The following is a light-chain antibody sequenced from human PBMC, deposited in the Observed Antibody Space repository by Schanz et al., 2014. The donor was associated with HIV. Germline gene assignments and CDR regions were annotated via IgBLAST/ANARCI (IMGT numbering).Light chain of an antibody. CDR3: GAWDSGRRAVV. CDR2: GTH. CDR1: AFNVGQNY. V-gene: IGLV1-51*01. Sequence: QSVLTQPPSVSAAPGQRVTISCSGSAFNVGQNYVSWYQQFPGTAPKLLIYGTHDRLSEIPDRFSGSKTGTSATLAIVGLQTGDEADYYFGAWDSGRRAVVFGGGTKLTVL. J-gene: IGLJ2*01.